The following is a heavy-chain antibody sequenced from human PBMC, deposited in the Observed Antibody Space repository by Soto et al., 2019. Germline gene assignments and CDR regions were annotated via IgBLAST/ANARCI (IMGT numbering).Heavy chain of an antibody. V-gene: IGHV5-51*01. Sequence: GESLKISCRGSGYDFNTNWFGWVRQLPGRGLEWVGIMYPGDSDTRYNPSLQGHVTLSVDVTVSTAFLQWRSLETSDTGMYFCARLPRDCNKTSCYYADHWGQGTQVTVPS. CDR3: ARLPRDCNKTSCYYADH. D-gene: IGHD3-3*01. CDR2: MYPGDSDT. J-gene: IGHJ4*02. CDR1: GYDFNTNW.